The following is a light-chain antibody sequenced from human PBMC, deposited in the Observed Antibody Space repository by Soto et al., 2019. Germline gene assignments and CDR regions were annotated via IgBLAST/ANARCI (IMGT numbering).Light chain of an antibody. CDR2: DTS. J-gene: IGKJ1*01. CDR1: QSFSIH. Sequence: VMTQSPCTLSVSLGERATLSCRASQSFSIHLAWYQQKPGQAPKLLIYDTSTRHTGIPARFSGSGSGTDFTLTISYLQTEDFAVYYCQQYNKCPRTFGQGTKVDI. V-gene: IGKV3-15*01. CDR3: QQYNKCPRT.